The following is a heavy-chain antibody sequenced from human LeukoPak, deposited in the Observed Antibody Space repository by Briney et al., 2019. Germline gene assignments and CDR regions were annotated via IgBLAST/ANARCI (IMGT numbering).Heavy chain of an antibody. CDR1: GFIFSNYA. D-gene: IGHD3-22*01. CDR2: ISNNGGTT. J-gene: IGHJ4*02. V-gene: IGHV3-64*02. CDR3: ARDPLYYDMSGDY. Sequence: GGSQRLSCAASGFIFSNYAMHWVRQAPGKGLEYVSGISNNGGTTYYGDSVKGRFSISRDNTKNTLYLQMGSLRPEDMAVYYCARDPLYYDMSGDYWGQGTLVTVSS.